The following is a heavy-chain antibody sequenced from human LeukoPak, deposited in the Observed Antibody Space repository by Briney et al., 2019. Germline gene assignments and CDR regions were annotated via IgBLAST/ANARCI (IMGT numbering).Heavy chain of an antibody. CDR2: IKQDGSEK. V-gene: IGHV3-7*01. CDR1: GFTFSNAW. CDR3: ARRKEEVRGVNYYFDY. J-gene: IGHJ4*02. Sequence: GGSLRLSCAASGFTFSNAWMSWVRQAPGKGLEWVANIKQDGSEKYYVDSVKGRFTISRDNAKNSLYLQMNSLRAEDTAVYYCARRKEEVRGVNYYFDYWGQGTLVTVSS. D-gene: IGHD3-10*01.